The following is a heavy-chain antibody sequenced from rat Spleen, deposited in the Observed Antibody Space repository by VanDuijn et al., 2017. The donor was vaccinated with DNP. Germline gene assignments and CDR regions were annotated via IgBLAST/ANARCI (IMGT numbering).Heavy chain of an antibody. CDR3: AREEQLSLYYAMDA. CDR1: GFTFSNYD. CDR2: ISPGGGTT. J-gene: IGHJ4*01. Sequence: EVQLVESGGGLVQPGRSLKLSCAASGFTFSNYDMAWVRQAPTKGLEWVASISPGGGTTYYRDSVKGRFTISRDNAKSSLYLQMNSLKSEDTATYYCAREEQLSLYYAMDAWGQGTSVTVSS. D-gene: IGHD1-2*01. V-gene: IGHV5-25*01.